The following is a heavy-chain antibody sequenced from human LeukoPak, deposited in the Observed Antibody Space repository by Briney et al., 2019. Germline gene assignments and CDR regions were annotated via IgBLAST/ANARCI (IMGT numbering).Heavy chain of an antibody. V-gene: IGHV4-39*01. J-gene: IGHJ4*02. CDR2: FSFTGGT. D-gene: IGHD3-9*01. CDR1: DGSISSRNYY. Sequence: IPSETLSLTCIVSDGSISSRNYYWGWIRQPPGKGLEWIASFSFTGGTNCKPSLKSRVTISVDTSKNQFSLNLRSVTAADTAVYYCARGVSLGNRILTGRSFDYWGQGTLVTVSS. CDR3: ARGVSLGNRILTGRSFDY.